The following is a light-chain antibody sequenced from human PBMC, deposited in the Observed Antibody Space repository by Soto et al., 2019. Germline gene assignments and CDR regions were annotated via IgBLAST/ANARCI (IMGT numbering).Light chain of an antibody. CDR3: SSYTSIITLYV. CDR1: SSDVGGYNY. CDR2: EVS. V-gene: IGLV2-14*01. Sequence: QSALTQPASVSGSPGQSITISRTGTSSDVGGYNYVSWYQQHPGKAPKLMIYEVSNRPSGVSNRFSGSKSGNTASLTISGLQAEDEADYYCSSYTSIITLYVFGSGTKV. J-gene: IGLJ1*01.